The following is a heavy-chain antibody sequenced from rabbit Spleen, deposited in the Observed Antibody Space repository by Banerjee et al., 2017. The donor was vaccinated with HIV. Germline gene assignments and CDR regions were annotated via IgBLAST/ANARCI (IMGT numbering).Heavy chain of an antibody. D-gene: IGHD8-1*01. Sequence: QSLEESGGDLVKPGASLTLTCTASGDSFSISSYMCWFRQAPGKGLECIACIDAGSSGFTYFATWAKGRFTISKTSSTTVTLQMTRLTAADTATYFCARDTASSFSSYGMDLWGPGTLVTVS. V-gene: IGHV1S40*01. CDR3: ARDTASSFSSYGMDL. CDR1: GDSFSISSY. CDR2: IDAGSSGFT. J-gene: IGHJ6*01.